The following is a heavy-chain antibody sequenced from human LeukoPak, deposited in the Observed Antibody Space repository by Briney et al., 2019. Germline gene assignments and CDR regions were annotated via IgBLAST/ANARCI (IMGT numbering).Heavy chain of an antibody. V-gene: IGHV4-4*07. Sequence: PSETLSLTCTVSGGSISSYYWSWIRQPAGKGLEWIGRIYTSGSTNYNPSLKSRVTMSVDTSKNQFSLKLSSVTAADTAVYYCARSLGGVVVVPAATKFDPWGQGTLVTVSS. CDR1: GGSISSYY. D-gene: IGHD2-2*01. CDR2: IYTSGST. CDR3: ARSLGGVVVVPAATKFDP. J-gene: IGHJ5*02.